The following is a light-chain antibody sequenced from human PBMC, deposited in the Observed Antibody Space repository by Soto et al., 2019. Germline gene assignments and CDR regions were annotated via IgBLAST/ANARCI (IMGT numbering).Light chain of an antibody. V-gene: IGKV3-20*01. Sequence: EIVLTQSPGTLSLSAGERATLSCRASQSVSSGYLAWYQQKPGQAPTVLIYGASSRATGIPDRFSGSGSGTDLTLTISRLEPEDFAVYYCQQYETSPTFGQGTKVDIK. J-gene: IGKJ1*01. CDR3: QQYETSPT. CDR2: GAS. CDR1: QSVSSGY.